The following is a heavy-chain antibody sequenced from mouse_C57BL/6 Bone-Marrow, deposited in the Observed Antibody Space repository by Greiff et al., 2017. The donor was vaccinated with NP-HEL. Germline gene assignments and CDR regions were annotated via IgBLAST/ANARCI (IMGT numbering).Heavy chain of an antibody. Sequence: QVQLQQPGAELVMPGASVKLSCKASGYTFTSYWMHWVKQRPGQGLVWIGEIDPSDSYTNYNQKFKGKSTLTVDKSSSTAYMQLSSLTSEDSAVYYCARGPHYYAMDYWGQGTSVTVSS. CDR1: GYTFTSYW. CDR3: ARGPHYYAMDY. V-gene: IGHV1-69*01. J-gene: IGHJ4*01. CDR2: IDPSDSYT. D-gene: IGHD6-1*01.